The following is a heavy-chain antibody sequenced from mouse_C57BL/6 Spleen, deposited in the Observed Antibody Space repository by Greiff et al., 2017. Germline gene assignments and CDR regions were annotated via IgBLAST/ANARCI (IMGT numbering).Heavy chain of an antibody. CDR2: INPGSGGT. Sequence: QVQLQQSGAELVRPGTSVKVSCKASGYAFTNYLIEWVKQRPGQGLEWIGVINPGSGGTNYNEKFKGKATLTADKSSSTAYMQLSSLTSEDSAVYFCARYNPGFAYWGQGTLVTVSA. V-gene: IGHV1-54*01. CDR3: ARYNPGFAY. J-gene: IGHJ3*01. CDR1: GYAFTNYL. D-gene: IGHD6-1*01.